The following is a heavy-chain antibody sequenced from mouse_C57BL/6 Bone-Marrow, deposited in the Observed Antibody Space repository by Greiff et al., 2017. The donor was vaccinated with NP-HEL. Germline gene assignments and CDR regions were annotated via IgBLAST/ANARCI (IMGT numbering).Heavy chain of an antibody. V-gene: IGHV1-31*01. CDR3: ACYYYGSSPWFAY. CDR1: GYSFTGYY. J-gene: IGHJ3*01. CDR2: IYPYNGVS. D-gene: IGHD1-1*01. Sequence: VQLQQSGPELVKPGASVKISCKASGYSFTGYYMHWVKQSHGNILDWIGYIYPYNGVSSYNQKFKGKATLTVDKSSSTAYMELRSLTSEDSAGYYCACYYYGSSPWFAYWGQGTLVTVSA.